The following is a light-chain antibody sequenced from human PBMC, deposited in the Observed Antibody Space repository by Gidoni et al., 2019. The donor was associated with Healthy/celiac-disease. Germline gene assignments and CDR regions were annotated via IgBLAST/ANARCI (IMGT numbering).Light chain of an antibody. Sequence: IVLTPSPATLSLSPGERATLSCRASQSVSSYLAWYQQKPGQAPRLLIYDASNRATGIPARFSGSGSGTDFTLTISSLEPEDFAVYYCQQRSSWPKTFGQGTKVEIK. V-gene: IGKV3-11*01. CDR1: QSVSSY. CDR3: QQRSSWPKT. CDR2: DAS. J-gene: IGKJ1*01.